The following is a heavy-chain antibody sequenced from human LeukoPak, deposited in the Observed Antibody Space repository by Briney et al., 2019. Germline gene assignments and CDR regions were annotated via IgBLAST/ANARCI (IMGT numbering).Heavy chain of an antibody. CDR1: GGSISSSNW. D-gene: IGHD6-19*01. J-gene: IGHJ4*02. Sequence: SETLSPTCAVSGGSISSSNWWSWVRQPPGKGLEWIGEIYHSGSTNYNPSLKSRVTISVDKSKNQFSLKLSSVTAADTAVYYCARFGTPGYSSGWYSDHWGQGTLVTVSS. V-gene: IGHV4-4*02. CDR3: ARFGTPGYSSGWYSDH. CDR2: IYHSGST.